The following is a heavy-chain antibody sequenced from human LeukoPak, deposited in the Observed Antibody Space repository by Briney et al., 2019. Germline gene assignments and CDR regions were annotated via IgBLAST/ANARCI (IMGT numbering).Heavy chain of an antibody. CDR3: ARAGPYDFWSGYYYYYYYGMDV. CDR1: GYTFTSYD. V-gene: IGHV1-8*01. Sequence: EASVKVSCKASGYTFTSYDINWVRQATGQGLEWMGWMNPNSGNTGYAQKFQGRVTMTRNTSISTAYMELSSLRSEDTAVYYCARAGPYDFWSGYYYYYYYGMDVWGQGTTATVSS. D-gene: IGHD3-3*01. CDR2: MNPNSGNT. J-gene: IGHJ6*02.